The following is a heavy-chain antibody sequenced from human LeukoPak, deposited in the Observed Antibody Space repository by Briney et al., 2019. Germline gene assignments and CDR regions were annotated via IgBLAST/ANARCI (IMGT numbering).Heavy chain of an antibody. D-gene: IGHD3-3*01. J-gene: IGHJ4*02. CDR3: ARDKDFWSGYKGGEFDY. Sequence: ASVKVSCKASGYTFTSYGISWVRQAPGQGLEWMGWISAYNGNTNYAQKLQGRDTMTTDTSTSTAYMELRSLRSDDTAVYYCARDKDFWSGYKGGEFDYWGQGTLVTVSS. V-gene: IGHV1-18*01. CDR2: ISAYNGNT. CDR1: GYTFTSYG.